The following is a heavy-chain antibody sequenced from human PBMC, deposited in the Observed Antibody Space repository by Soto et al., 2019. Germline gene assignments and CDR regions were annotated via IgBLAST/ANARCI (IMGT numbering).Heavy chain of an antibody. D-gene: IGHD4-4*01. J-gene: IGHJ4*02. CDR2: FDPEDGET. Sequence: ASVKVSCKVSGYTLTELSMHWVRQAPGKGLEWMGGFDPEDGETIYAQKFQGRVTMTEDTSTDTAYMELSSLRSEDTAVYYCATGAWTTVTNAFDEWGQGTLVTVSS. CDR1: GYTLTELS. V-gene: IGHV1-24*01. CDR3: ATGAWTTVTNAFDE.